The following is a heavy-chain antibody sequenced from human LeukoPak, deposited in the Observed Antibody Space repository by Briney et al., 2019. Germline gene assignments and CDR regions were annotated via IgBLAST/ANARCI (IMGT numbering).Heavy chain of an antibody. V-gene: IGHV4-59*01. Sequence: SETLSRTCTVSGGSISSYYWSWIRQPPGKGLEWIGYIYYSGSTNYNPSLKSRVTISVDTSKNQFSLKLSSVTAADTAVYYCARGHLGSYWGNAFDIWGQGTMVTVSS. D-gene: IGHD5-18*01. CDR2: IYYSGST. J-gene: IGHJ3*02. CDR1: GGSISSYY. CDR3: ARGHLGSYWGNAFDI.